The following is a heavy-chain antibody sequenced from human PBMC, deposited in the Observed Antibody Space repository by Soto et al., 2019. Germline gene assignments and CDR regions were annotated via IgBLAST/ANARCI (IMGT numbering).Heavy chain of an antibody. J-gene: IGHJ5*02. CDR3: AHRLPHDYSNDNWFDP. CDR1: GFSLSTSGVG. CDR2: IYWDDDK. D-gene: IGHD4-4*01. V-gene: IGHV2-5*02. Sequence: QITLKESGPTLVKPTQTLTLTCTFSGFSLSTSGVGVGWIRQPPGKALEWLALIYWDDDKRYSPSLKSRLTITKDTSKNKVVLTMTYMDPVDTATYYCAHRLPHDYSNDNWFDPWGQGTLVTVSS.